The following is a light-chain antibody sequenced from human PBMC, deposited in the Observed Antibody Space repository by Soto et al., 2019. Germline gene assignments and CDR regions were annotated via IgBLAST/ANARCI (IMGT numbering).Light chain of an antibody. J-gene: IGKJ2*01. V-gene: IGKV3-20*01. CDR2: GAS. Sequence: EIVLTQSPCTLSLSPGDRATLSCRASQSVRSTYLDWYQQKPSQPPRLLIYGASSRSTGSPDRFSSSGSGTDVTLTISSLEPEDFAVYYCQQYGDSSSYTFGQGTKLEIK. CDR3: QQYGDSSSYT. CDR1: QSVRSTY.